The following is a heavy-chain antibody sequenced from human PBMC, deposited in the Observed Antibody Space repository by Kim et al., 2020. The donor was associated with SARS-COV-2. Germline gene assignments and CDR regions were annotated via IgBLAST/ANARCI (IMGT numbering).Heavy chain of an antibody. V-gene: IGHV4-4*07. CDR3: ARVGNDDFWSGQTTGWYFDL. CDR1: GGSISSYY. CDR2: IYTSGST. J-gene: IGHJ2*01. Sequence: SETLSLTCTVSGGSISSYYWSWIRQPAGKGLEWIGRIYTSGSTNYNPSLKSRVTMSVDTSKNQFSLKLSSVTAADTAVYYCARVGNDDFWSGQTTGWYFDLWGRGTLVTVSS. D-gene: IGHD3-3*01.